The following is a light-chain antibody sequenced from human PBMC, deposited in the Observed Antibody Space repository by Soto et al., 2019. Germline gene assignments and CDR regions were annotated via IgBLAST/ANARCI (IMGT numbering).Light chain of an antibody. Sequence: QSALTQPASVSESPGQSISISCGGGRNDIGTYNLVSWYQQHPGKAPKLIIYDGNNRRSGVSNRFSGYRSGNTASLTISGLQAEDEADYYCCSYTDGSSLLFGGGTKLTVL. J-gene: IGLJ3*02. CDR3: CSYTDGSSLL. CDR1: RNDIGTYNL. CDR2: DGN. V-gene: IGLV2-23*01.